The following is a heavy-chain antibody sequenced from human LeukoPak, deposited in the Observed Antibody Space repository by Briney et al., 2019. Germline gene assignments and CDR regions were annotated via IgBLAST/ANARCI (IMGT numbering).Heavy chain of an antibody. Sequence: GASVKVSCKASGYTFTSYYMHWVRQAPGQGHEWMGIINPSGGSTSYAQKFQGRVTMTRHMSTSTVYMELSSLRFEDTAVYYCARASVLMVYEVWGKGTTVTVSS. D-gene: IGHD2-8*01. CDR1: GYTFTSYY. V-gene: IGHV1-46*01. J-gene: IGHJ6*04. CDR3: ARASVLMVYEV. CDR2: INPSGGST.